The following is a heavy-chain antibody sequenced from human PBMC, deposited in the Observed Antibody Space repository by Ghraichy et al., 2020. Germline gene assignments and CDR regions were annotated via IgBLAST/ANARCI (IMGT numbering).Heavy chain of an antibody. CDR1: GFTFSSYA. D-gene: IGHD5-18*01. CDR3: AKEGYSYGYGESYYYYYYMDV. J-gene: IGHJ6*03. CDR2: ISGSGGST. V-gene: IGHV3-23*01. Sequence: GGSLRLSCVGSGFTFSSYAMSWVRQAPGKGLEWVSAISGSGGSTYYADSVKGRFTISRDNSKNTLYLQMNSLRAEDTAVYYCAKEGYSYGYGESYYYYYYMDVWGKGTTVTVSS.